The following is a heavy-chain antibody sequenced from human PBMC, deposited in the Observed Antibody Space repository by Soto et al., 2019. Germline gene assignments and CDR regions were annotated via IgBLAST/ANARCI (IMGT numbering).Heavy chain of an antibody. Sequence: EVQLLESGGGLIQPGGSLRLSCVGSGFSFSAYAMSWVRQAPGKGLEWVSGISDSGSNTYYVDSMRGRFTMSRDNSKNTLYLQLSRLRVEDTAVYYCAPRGLGKIERWGPGTLVTVSS. CDR2: ISDSGSNT. J-gene: IGHJ4*02. CDR1: GFSFSAYA. D-gene: IGHD5-12*01. CDR3: APRGLGKIER. V-gene: IGHV3-23*01.